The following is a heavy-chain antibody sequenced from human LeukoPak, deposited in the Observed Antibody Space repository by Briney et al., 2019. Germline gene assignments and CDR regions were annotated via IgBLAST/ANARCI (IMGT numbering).Heavy chain of an antibody. CDR2: IKQDGSEE. D-gene: IGHD3-3*01. J-gene: IGHJ4*02. CDR3: ARDRAAFGVVQVGY. V-gene: IGHV3-7*01. Sequence: GGSLRLSCAASGFTFSRYWMSWVRQAPGKGLEWVANIKQDGSEEYYADSVKGRFTISRDTTKDTLYLQMNSLRTEDTAVYYCARDRAAFGVVQVGYWGQGTLVTVSS. CDR1: GFTFSRYW.